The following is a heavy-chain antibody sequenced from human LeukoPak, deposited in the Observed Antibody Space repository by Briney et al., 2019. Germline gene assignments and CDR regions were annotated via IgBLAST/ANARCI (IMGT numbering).Heavy chain of an antibody. CDR3: ARGGNSLDY. CDR1: GFTFSSYS. J-gene: IGHJ4*02. CDR2: ISSSSTI. D-gene: IGHD3-10*01. V-gene: IGHV3-48*01. Sequence: GGSLRLSCAAFGFTFSSYSMNWVRQAPGKGLEWVSYISSSSTIYYADSVKGRFTISRDNAKNSLYLQMNSLRVEDTAVYYCARGGNSLDYWGQGTLVTVSS.